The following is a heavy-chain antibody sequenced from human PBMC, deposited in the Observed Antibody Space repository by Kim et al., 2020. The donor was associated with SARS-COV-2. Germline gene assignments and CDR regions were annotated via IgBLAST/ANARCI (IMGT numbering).Heavy chain of an antibody. CDR3: ARDTYYYDSSGQNPFDY. Sequence: FKGRVTITADESTSTAYMELSSLRSEDTAVYYCARDTYYYDSSGQNPFDYWGQGTLVTVSS. D-gene: IGHD3-22*01. V-gene: IGHV1-69*01. J-gene: IGHJ4*02.